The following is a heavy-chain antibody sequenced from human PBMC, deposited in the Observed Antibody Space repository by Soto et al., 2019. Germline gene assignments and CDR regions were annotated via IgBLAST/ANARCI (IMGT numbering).Heavy chain of an antibody. V-gene: IGHV1-18*01. Sequence: QVQLEQSGAEVKKPGASVKVSCKASGYTFTRSGISWVRQAPGQGPEWMGWIISYNGDTNYAQTFQGRVTMTTNTPTSTVYIELRRLRSDDTAVYYCAREGVAPYYYYGMDVWGQGTPVTVSS. J-gene: IGHJ6*02. CDR1: GYTFTRSG. CDR3: AREGVAPYYYYGMDV. D-gene: IGHD5-12*01. CDR2: IISYNGDT.